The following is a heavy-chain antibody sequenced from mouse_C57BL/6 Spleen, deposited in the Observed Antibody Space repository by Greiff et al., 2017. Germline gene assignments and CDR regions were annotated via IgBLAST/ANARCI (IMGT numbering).Heavy chain of an antibody. D-gene: IGHD2-4*01. V-gene: IGHV5-4*01. CDR2: ISDGGSYT. CDR1: GFTFSSYA. CDR3: ARDRSYDYDYFDC. Sequence: VQLQQSGGGLVKPGGSLKLSCAASGFTFSSYAMSWVRQTPEKRLEWVATISDGGSYTYYPDNVKGRFTISRDNAKNNLYLQMSHLKSEDTAMYYCARDRSYDYDYFDCWGQGTTRTVSS. J-gene: IGHJ2*01.